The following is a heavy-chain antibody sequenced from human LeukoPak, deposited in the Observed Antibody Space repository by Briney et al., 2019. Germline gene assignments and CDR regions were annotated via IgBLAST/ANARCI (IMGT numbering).Heavy chain of an antibody. CDR1: GYTFTGYY. Sequence: ASVKVSCKASGYTFTGYYIHWVRQAPGQGLEWMGWINPDSGGTNYAQKFQGRVTMTRDTSIRTAYMELRSLRSEDTAVYYCARDSTHRGSSGQNDYWGQGTLVTVSS. V-gene: IGHV1-2*02. CDR2: INPDSGGT. J-gene: IGHJ4*02. CDR3: ARDSTHRGSSGQNDY. D-gene: IGHD3-22*01.